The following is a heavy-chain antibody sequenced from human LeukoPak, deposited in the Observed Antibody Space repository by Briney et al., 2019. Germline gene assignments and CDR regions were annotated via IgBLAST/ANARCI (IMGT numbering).Heavy chain of an antibody. CDR2: INAGNGNT. CDR1: GYTFTSYA. CDR3: AREGATTPFDY. D-gene: IGHD5-12*01. Sequence: ASAKVSCKASGYTFTSYAMHWVRQAPGQRLEWMGWINAGNGNTKYPQKFQGRVTITRDTSASTAYMELSSLRSEDTAVYYCAREGATTPFDYWGQGTLVTVSS. J-gene: IGHJ4*02. V-gene: IGHV1-3*01.